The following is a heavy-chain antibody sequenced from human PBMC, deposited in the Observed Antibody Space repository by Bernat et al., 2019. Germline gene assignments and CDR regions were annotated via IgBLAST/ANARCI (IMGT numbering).Heavy chain of an antibody. CDR2: ISYDGSNR. V-gene: IGHV3-30-3*01. CDR3: ARDQGPTVTSRYYGMDV. Sequence: QAQLVESGGGVVHPGRSLRLSCAASGFIFSSYAMYWVRQAPGEGLEWVAGISYDGSNRDYADSVKGRFTISRDKSKNTLYLQMNSLRAEDTAVYYCARDQGPTVTSRYYGMDVWGQGTTVAVSS. J-gene: IGHJ6*02. CDR1: GFIFSSYA. D-gene: IGHD4-17*01.